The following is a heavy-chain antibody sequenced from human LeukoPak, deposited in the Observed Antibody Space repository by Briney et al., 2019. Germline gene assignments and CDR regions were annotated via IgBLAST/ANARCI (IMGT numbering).Heavy chain of an antibody. CDR1: GGSISSSSYY. V-gene: IGHV4-39*01. D-gene: IGHD2-15*01. CDR2: IYYSGST. Sequence: SETLPLTCTVSGGSISSSSYYWGWIRQPPGKGLEWIGSIYYSGSTYYNPSLKSRVTISVDTSKNQFSLKLTSVTAADTAVYYCARYSAWFDPWGQGTLVTVSS. CDR3: ARYSAWFDP. J-gene: IGHJ5*02.